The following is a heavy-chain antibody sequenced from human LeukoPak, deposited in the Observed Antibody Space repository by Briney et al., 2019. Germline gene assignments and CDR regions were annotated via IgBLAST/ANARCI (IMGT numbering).Heavy chain of an antibody. V-gene: IGHV4-4*07. CDR3: AREPSDYYYMDV. Sequence: SETLSLTCSVSGGSISSYYWSWIRQPAGKGLEWIGRIYSSGSTNYNPSLKSRVTMSVDTSKNQFSLKLSSVTAADTAVYYCAREPSDYYYMDVWGKGTTVTVSS. J-gene: IGHJ6*03. CDR2: IYSSGST. CDR1: GGSISSYY.